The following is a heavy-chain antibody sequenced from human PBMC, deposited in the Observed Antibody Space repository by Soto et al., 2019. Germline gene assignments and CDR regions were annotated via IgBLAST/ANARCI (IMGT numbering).Heavy chain of an antibody. Sequence: GESLKISCKGSGYNFTSYWSAWVRQMPGKGLEWMGIIYPGDSDTRYSPSFQGQVAISADTTISTAYLQWSSLKASDTAMYYCARTYYYDSSGYYYYYYGMDVWGQGTTVTVSS. CDR3: ARTYYYDSSGYYYYYYGMDV. CDR1: GYNFTSYW. D-gene: IGHD3-22*01. CDR2: IYPGDSDT. J-gene: IGHJ6*02. V-gene: IGHV5-51*01.